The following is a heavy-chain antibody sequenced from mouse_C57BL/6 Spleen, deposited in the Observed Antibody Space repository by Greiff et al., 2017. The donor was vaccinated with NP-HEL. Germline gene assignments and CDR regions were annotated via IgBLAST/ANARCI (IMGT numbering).Heavy chain of an antibody. D-gene: IGHD1-1*01. CDR3: ARGGSSLYYYAMDY. CDR2: IDPANGDT. V-gene: IGHV14-3*01. Sequence: VQLQQSVAELVRPGASVKLSCTASGFYIKNTYMHWVKQRPEQGLEWIGRIDPANGDTKYAPKFQGKATITADTSSNTAYLQLSSLTSEDTAIYYCARGGSSLYYYAMDYWGQGTSVTVSS. J-gene: IGHJ4*01. CDR1: GFYIKNTY.